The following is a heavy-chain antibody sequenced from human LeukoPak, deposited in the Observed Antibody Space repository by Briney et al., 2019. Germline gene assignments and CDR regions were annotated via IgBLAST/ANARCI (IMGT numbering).Heavy chain of an antibody. CDR3: ARGAPSYCSGGSCSPYYYGMDV. Sequence: AASVKVSCKASGGTFSSYAISWVRQAPGQGLEWMGEIIPIFGTANYAQKFQGRVTITADESTSTAYMELSSLRSEDTAVYYCARGAPSYCSGGSCSPYYYGMDVWGQGTTVTVSS. CDR1: GGTFSSYA. J-gene: IGHJ6*02. V-gene: IGHV1-69*01. D-gene: IGHD2-15*01. CDR2: IIPIFGTA.